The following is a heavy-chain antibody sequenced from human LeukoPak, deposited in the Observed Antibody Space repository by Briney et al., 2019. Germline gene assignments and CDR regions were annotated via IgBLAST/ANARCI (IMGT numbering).Heavy chain of an antibody. V-gene: IGHV3-9*01. CDR1: GFTFYDYA. CDR2: ISWNSGSI. J-gene: IGHJ4*02. Sequence: PGGSLRLSCAASGFTFYDYAMHWVRQAPGKGLEWVSGISWNSGSIGYADSVKGRFTISRDNAKNSLYLQMNSLRAEDTALYYCAKGAGGSGSYLPYYFDYWGRGTLVTVSS. D-gene: IGHD1-26*01. CDR3: AKGAGGSGSYLPYYFDY.